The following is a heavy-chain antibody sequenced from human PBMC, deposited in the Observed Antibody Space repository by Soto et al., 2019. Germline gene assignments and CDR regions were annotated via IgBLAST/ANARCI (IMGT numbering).Heavy chain of an antibody. CDR1: GYTFTSYY. V-gene: IGHV1-46*01. J-gene: IGHJ6*02. D-gene: IGHD4-4*01. CDR2: INPSGGST. CDR3: ARGRVNTKKHYGMDV. Sequence: ASVKVSCKASGYTFTSYYMHWVRQAPGQGLEWMGIINPSGGSTSYAQKFQGRVTMTRDTSTSTVYMELSSLRSEDTAVYYCARGRVNTKKHYGMDVWGQGTTVTVSS.